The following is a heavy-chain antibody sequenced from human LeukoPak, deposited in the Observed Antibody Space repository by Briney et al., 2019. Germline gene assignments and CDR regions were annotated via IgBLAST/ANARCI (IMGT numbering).Heavy chain of an antibody. CDR1: GFTFSSYA. CDR3: VRDTHYDFWSGAFDY. Sequence: GGSLRLSCAASGFTFSSYAMSWVRQAPGKGLEWVSSISNSGGRTFYTDSVKGRFTISRDNSKITLYLQMNSLRAEDTAVYYCVRDTHYDFWSGAFDYWGQGTLVTVSS. V-gene: IGHV3-23*01. J-gene: IGHJ4*02. D-gene: IGHD3-3*01. CDR2: ISNSGGRT.